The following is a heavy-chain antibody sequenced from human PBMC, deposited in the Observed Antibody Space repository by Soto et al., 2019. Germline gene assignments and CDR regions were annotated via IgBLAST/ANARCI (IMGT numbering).Heavy chain of an antibody. CDR3: ATRLSHAFWLAYHNYYYYSKDV. V-gene: IGHV1-18*01. J-gene: IGHJ6*03. Sequence: ASVKGSCKASGYTFTSSGISWVRQAPGQGLEWMGWISAYNGNTNYAQKLQGRVTMTTDTSTSTAYMELRSLRSDDTAVYYCATRLSHAFWLAYHNYYYYSKDVWGKGTTDT. CDR1: GYTFTSSG. D-gene: IGHD3-3*01. CDR2: ISAYNGNT.